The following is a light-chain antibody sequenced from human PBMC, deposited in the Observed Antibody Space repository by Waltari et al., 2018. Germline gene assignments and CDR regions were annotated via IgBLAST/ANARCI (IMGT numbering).Light chain of an antibody. CDR2: GAS. J-gene: IGKJ1*01. CDR3: QQYTLPSWT. V-gene: IGKV3-15*01. Sequence: LLIYGASTRATDIPVRFSGSGSGTEFTLTISRLQSEDFAVYYCQQYTLPSWTFVQGTKVEIK.